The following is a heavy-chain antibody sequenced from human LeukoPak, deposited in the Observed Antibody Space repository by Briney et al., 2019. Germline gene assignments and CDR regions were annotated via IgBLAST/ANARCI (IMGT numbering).Heavy chain of an antibody. Sequence: PGGSLRLSCAASGFTFSSYAMHWVRQAPGKGLEWVAVISYDGSNKYYADSVKGRFTISRDNSKNTLYLQMNSLRAEDMAVYYCARDATTVVTPALDYWGQGTLVTVSS. D-gene: IGHD4-23*01. V-gene: IGHV3-30-3*01. CDR1: GFTFSSYA. J-gene: IGHJ4*02. CDR2: ISYDGSNK. CDR3: ARDATTVVTPALDY.